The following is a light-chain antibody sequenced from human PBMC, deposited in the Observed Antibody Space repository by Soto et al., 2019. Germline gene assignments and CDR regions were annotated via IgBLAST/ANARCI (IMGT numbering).Light chain of an antibody. J-gene: IGKJ1*01. CDR2: GAS. Sequence: SPRALSLSPGYLAPLSCRASQHISTSLAWFQQIPGQAPRLLIYGASSRATGIPDRFSGSGSGTDFTLTNSRLGCQCCAVYYCQQYGSSAAFGQGTKVDIK. CDR1: QHISTS. V-gene: IGKV3-20*01. CDR3: QQYGSSAA.